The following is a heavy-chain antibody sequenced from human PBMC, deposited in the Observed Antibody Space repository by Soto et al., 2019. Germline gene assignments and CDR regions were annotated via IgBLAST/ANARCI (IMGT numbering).Heavy chain of an antibody. CDR1: GGSISGYY. CDR2: VYYSGGS. J-gene: IGHJ6*02. Sequence: SETLSLTCTVSGGSISGYYWSWIRQPPGKGLEWIGNVYYSGGSKYNPSVKRRVSISVDTSKNQFSLNLSSVTAADTAVYYCTRDGDGRMTTNPYYYYGMDVWGPGITVTVSS. D-gene: IGHD2-21*02. V-gene: IGHV4-59*01. CDR3: TRDGDGRMTTNPYYYYGMDV.